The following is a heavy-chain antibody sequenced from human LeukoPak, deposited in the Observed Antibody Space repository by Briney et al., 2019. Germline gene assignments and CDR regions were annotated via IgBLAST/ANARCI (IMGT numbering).Heavy chain of an antibody. CDR1: GGSISSFY. CDR2: IDSSGIT. D-gene: IGHD6-19*01. J-gene: IGHJ4*02. CDR3: ATVASGWYPDY. V-gene: IGHV4-59*01. Sequence: SETLSLTCTVAGGSISSFYYTWIRQPPGKGLEWIGYIDSSGITNYNSSLNSRVTISLDTSQNQFSLKLNSVTAADTAVYYCATVASGWYPDYWGQGALVTVAS.